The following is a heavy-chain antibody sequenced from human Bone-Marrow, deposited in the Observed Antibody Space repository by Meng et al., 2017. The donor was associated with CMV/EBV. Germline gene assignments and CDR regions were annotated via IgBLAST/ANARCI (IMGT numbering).Heavy chain of an antibody. D-gene: IGHD4-11*01. J-gene: IGHJ4*02. V-gene: IGHV4-38-2*02. CDR3: ASITTSYTRFDY. CDR2: IYHSGST. CDR1: GYSISSGYY. Sequence: GSLRLSCTVSGYSISSGYYWGWIRQPPGKGLEWIGSIYHSGSTYYSPSLKNRVTISLDTSKSQFSLNLNSVTAADTAIYYCASITTSYTRFDYWGQGTLVTVSS.